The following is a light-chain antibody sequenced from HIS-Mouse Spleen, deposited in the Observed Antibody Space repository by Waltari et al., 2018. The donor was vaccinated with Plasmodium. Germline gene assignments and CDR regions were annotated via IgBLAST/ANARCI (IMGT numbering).Light chain of an antibody. CDR1: HGISSY. J-gene: IGKJ4*01. CDR2: AAS. Sequence: AIRTTQSTFSFSASTGDRVTITCRASHGISSYLAWYQQKPGKAPKLLIYAASTLQSGVPSRFSGSGSGTDFTLTISCLQSEDFATYYCQQYYSYLLTFGGGTKVEIK. CDR3: QQYYSYLLT. V-gene: IGKV1-8*01.